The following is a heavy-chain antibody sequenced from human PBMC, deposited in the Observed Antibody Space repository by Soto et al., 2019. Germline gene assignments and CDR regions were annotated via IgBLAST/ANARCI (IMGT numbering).Heavy chain of an antibody. CDR3: ARGRGRYSSGWSWFDP. D-gene: IGHD6-19*01. J-gene: IGHJ5*02. CDR2: IFQSGST. V-gene: IGHV4-4*01. Sequence: LSLTCGVSGGTIRSPDRWTWVRQPPGKGLEWIGEIFQSGSTNYTPSLESRVTISVDKSKNQFSLTLTSVTAADTAVYFCARGRGRYSSGWSWFDPWGQGILVTVSS. CDR1: GGTIRSPDR.